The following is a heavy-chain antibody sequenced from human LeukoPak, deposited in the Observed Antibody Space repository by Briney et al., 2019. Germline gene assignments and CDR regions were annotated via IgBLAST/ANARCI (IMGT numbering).Heavy chain of an antibody. J-gene: IGHJ4*02. CDR1: GRSFSGYY. Sequence: SETLSLTCAVYGRSFSGYYWSWIRQPPGKGLEWIGEINHSGSTNYNPSLKSRVTISVDTSKNQFSLKLSSVTAADTAVYYSARATGYSSSWYANAFDSSGQGTLVTVSS. D-gene: IGHD6-13*01. CDR2: INHSGST. CDR3: ARATGYSSSWYANAFDS. V-gene: IGHV4-34*01.